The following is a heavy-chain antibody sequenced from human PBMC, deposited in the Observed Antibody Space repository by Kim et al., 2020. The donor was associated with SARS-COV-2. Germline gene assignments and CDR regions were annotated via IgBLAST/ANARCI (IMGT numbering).Heavy chain of an antibody. CDR1: GYTLNELS. Sequence: ASVKVSCKVSGYTLNELSMHWVRQAPGKGLEWMGGFNPEDGETFYAKKFQGRVTMTEDTSTDTAYMELSSLRSEDTAVYYCAINRVDIVTGDLFDYWGQGTLVTVSS. CDR2: FNPEDGET. V-gene: IGHV1-24*01. J-gene: IGHJ4*02. CDR3: AINRVDIVTGDLFDY. D-gene: IGHD3-9*01.